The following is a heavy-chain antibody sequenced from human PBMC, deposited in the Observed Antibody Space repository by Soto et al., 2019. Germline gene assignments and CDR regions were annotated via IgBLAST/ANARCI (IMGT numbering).Heavy chain of an antibody. D-gene: IGHD6-13*01. V-gene: IGHV4-59*08. CDR2: IYYSGST. J-gene: IGHJ4*02. Sequence: QVQLQESGPGLVKPSETLSLTCSVSGGSISGYYWSWIRQTPEKGLEWIGYIYYSGSTNYNPSLKSRGTMLINMSKNQFSLELTSGSAADTAVYYWSAGPRYWGQGILVTVSS. CDR1: GGSISGYY. CDR3: SAGPRY.